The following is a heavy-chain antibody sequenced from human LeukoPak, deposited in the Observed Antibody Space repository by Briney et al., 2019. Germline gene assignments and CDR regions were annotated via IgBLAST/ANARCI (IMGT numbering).Heavy chain of an antibody. CDR2: INHSGST. D-gene: IGHD3-16*02. V-gene: IGHV4-34*01. Sequence: SETLSLTCAVYGGSFSGYYWSWIRQPPGKGLEWIGEINHSGSTNYNPSLKSRVTISVDTSKNQFSLKLSSVTAADTAVYYCVGTFYDYVWGSYRPSFDYWGQGTLVTVSS. J-gene: IGHJ4*02. CDR1: GGSFSGYY. CDR3: VGTFYDYVWGSYRPSFDY.